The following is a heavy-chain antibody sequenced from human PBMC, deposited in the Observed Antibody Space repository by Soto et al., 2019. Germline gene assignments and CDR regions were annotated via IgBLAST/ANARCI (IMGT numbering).Heavy chain of an antibody. CDR2: INPNSGGT. D-gene: IGHD5-12*01. J-gene: IGHJ6*02. CDR3: AGVVATSRYYYYGMDV. Sequence: GASVKVSCKASGYTFTGYYMHWGRQSPGHRLEWMGWINPNSGGTNYAQKFQGRVTMTRDTSISTAYMELSRLRSDDTAVYYCAGVVATSRYYYYGMDVWGQGTTVTVSS. V-gene: IGHV1-2*02. CDR1: GYTFTGYY.